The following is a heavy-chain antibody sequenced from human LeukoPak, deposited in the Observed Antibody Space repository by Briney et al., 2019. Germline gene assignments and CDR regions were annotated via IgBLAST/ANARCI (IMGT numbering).Heavy chain of an antibody. V-gene: IGHV1-8*01. CDR3: ARGATVTLRDAFDI. Sequence: ASVKVSCKASGYTFTSYDINWARQATGQGLEWMGWMNPNSGNTGYAQKFQGRVTMTRNTSISTAYMELSSLRSEDTAVYYCARGATVTLRDAFDIWGQGTMVTVPS. D-gene: IGHD4-11*01. CDR1: GYTFTSYD. J-gene: IGHJ3*02. CDR2: MNPNSGNT.